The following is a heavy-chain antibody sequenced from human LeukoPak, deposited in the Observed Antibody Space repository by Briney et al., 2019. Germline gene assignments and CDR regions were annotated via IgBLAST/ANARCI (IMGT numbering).Heavy chain of an antibody. V-gene: IGHV3-30*01. CDR1: GFTFSSYA. Sequence: PGRSLRLSCAASGFTFSSYAMHWVCQAPGQGLELVAVISYDGSNKYYADSVKGRFTIYKDNSKHALYLQMNSLRAADTVVYYCARSPPSYSPMCLDYWGQKTLVSVSS. CDR3: ARSPPSYSPMCLDY. D-gene: IGHD5-18*01. CDR2: ISYDGSNK. J-gene: IGHJ4*02.